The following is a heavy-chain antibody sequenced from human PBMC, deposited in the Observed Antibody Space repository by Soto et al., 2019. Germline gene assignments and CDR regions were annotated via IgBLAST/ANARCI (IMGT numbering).Heavy chain of an antibody. CDR2: ISNSDYTT. D-gene: IGHD2-8*01. CDR3: ASGKWSLDY. CDR1: GITLSDNY. J-gene: IGHJ4*02. Sequence: QVHLVASEGGLVKPGGSLRLSCVASGITLSDNYMTWIRQAPGKGLEWLSYISNSDYTTYYADSVKGRFTISRDNAKNSLYLQLNGLRVEDTAVYYCASGKWSLDYWGQGILVTVSS. V-gene: IGHV3-11*01.